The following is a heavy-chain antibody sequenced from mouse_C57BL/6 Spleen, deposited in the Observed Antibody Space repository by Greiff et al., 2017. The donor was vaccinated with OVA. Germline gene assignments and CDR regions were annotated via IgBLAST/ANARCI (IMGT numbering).Heavy chain of an antibody. J-gene: IGHJ2*01. D-gene: IGHD1-1*01. CDR1: GYSFTDYN. V-gene: IGHV1-39*01. CDR3: AKVTTVVAKGYCDY. CDR2: INPNYGTT. Sequence: VQLKQSGPELVKPGASVKISCKASGYSFTDYNMNWVKQSNGKSLEWIGVINPNYGTTSYNQKFKGKATLTVDQSSSTAYMQLNSLTSEDSAVYYGAKVTTVVAKGYCDYWGQGTTLTVSS.